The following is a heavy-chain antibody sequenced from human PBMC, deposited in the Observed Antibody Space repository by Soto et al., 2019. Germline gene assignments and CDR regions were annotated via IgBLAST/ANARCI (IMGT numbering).Heavy chain of an antibody. CDR1: GYTFTSYG. D-gene: IGHD1-7*01. CDR2: ISAYNGNT. V-gene: IGHV1-18*01. CDR3: ARAPGTTVPSRKGPPYYYYGMDV. Sequence: QVQLVQSGAEVKKPGASVKVSCKASGYTFTSYGISWVRQAPGQGLEWMGWISAYNGNTNYAQKLQGRVTMTTDTSTSTAYMELRSLISDDTAVYYCARAPGTTVPSRKGPPYYYYGMDVWGQGTTVTVSS. J-gene: IGHJ6*02.